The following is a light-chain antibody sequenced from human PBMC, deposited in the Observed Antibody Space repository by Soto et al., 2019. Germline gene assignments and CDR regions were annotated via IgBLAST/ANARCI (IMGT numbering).Light chain of an antibody. CDR3: PQYAASPWT. Sequence: EIALTQSPGPLSLSPGERATLSCRASQSVSRSHLAWFQQKPGQAPRLLLYGTSNMATGSPDRVSGSGSGTEFTLTINRLEPEDFAVYSCPQYAASPWTFGQGTKV. J-gene: IGKJ1*01. V-gene: IGKV3-20*01. CDR1: QSVSRSH. CDR2: GTS.